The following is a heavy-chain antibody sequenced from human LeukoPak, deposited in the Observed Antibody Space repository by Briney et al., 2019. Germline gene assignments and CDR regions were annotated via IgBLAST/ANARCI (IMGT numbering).Heavy chain of an antibody. J-gene: IGHJ3*02. V-gene: IGHV3-23*01. CDR1: GFTFSSYV. CDR2: ISGSGGST. D-gene: IGHD3-10*01. Sequence: QSRGSLRLSCAASGFTFSSYVMSWVRQAPGKGLEWVAAISGSGGSTYYADSVKGRSTISRDNAKNSLYLQMNSLRAEDTAVYYCASTTGEHYVFDAFDIWGQGTMVTVSS. CDR3: ASTTGEHYVFDAFDI.